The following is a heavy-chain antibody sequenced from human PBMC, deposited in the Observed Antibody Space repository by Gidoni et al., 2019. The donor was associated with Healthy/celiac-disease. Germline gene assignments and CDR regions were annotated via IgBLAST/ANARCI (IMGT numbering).Heavy chain of an antibody. CDR2: INPSGGST. CDR3: AGGDCSGGSCYSGMDV. Sequence: QVQLVQSGAEVKKPGASVKVSCKESGYTFTSYYMHWVRHATGQGLEWMGIINPSGGSTSYAEKFQGRVTMTRDTSTSTVYMGLSSLRCEDTAVYYCAGGDCSGGSCYSGMDVWGQGTTVTVSS. CDR1: GYTFTSYY. J-gene: IGHJ6*02. V-gene: IGHV1-46*01. D-gene: IGHD2-15*01.